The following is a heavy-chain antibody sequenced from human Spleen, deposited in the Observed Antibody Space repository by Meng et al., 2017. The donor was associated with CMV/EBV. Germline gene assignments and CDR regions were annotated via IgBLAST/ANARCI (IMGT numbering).Heavy chain of an antibody. Sequence: VSGDSINNGDYSWNWIRQHPRRGLEWLGYIHYTGSAYYNPSVRTPVIMSVDPSKNQFSLRLTSVTAADTAVYYCAGADYYDSSGPEYWGQGSLVTVSS. CDR2: IHYTGSA. J-gene: IGHJ4*02. D-gene: IGHD3-22*01. V-gene: IGHV4-31*01. CDR1: GDSINNGDYS. CDR3: AGADYYDSSGPEY.